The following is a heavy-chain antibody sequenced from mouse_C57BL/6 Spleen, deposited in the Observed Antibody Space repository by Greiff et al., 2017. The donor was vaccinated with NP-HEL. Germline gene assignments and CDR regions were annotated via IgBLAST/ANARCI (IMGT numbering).Heavy chain of an antibody. Sequence: EVKVEESGPELVKPGASVKISCKASGYSFTGYYMNWVKQSPEKSLEWIGEINPSTGGTTYNQKFKAKATLTVDKSSSTAYMQLKSLTSEDSAVYYCARGGNWDGPYAMDYWGQGTSVTVSS. D-gene: IGHD4-1*01. CDR1: GYSFTGYY. J-gene: IGHJ4*01. V-gene: IGHV1-42*01. CDR3: ARGGNWDGPYAMDY. CDR2: INPSTGGT.